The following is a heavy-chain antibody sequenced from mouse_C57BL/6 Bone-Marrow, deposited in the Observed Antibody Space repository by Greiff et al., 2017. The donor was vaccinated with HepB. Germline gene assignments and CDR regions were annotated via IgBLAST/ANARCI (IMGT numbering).Heavy chain of an antibody. V-gene: IGHV1-81*01. CDR3: ARGRFHAMDY. J-gene: IGHJ4*01. CDR1: GYTFTSYG. D-gene: IGHD1-1*01. CDR2: IYPRSGNT. Sequence: QVQLKQSGAELARPGASVKLSCKASGYTFTSYGISWVKQRTGQGLEWIGEIYPRSGNTYYNEKFKGKATLTADKSSSTAYMELRSLTSEDSAVYFCARGRFHAMDYWGQGTSVTVSS.